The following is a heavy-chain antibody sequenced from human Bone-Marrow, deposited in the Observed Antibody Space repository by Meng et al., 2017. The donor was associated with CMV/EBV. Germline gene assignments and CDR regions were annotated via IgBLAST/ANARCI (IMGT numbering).Heavy chain of an antibody. Sequence: GESLKISCAASGFSFSRHAMSWVRQAPGKGLEWVSVISDSDISTTFYADSVKGRFTISRDNAMNSLFLQMNSLRVEDTALYYCVRSPGSCSDTSCYSNHFDCWGQGTLVTVSS. V-gene: IGHV3-23*01. J-gene: IGHJ4*02. D-gene: IGHD2-2*01. CDR1: GFSFSRHA. CDR3: VRSPGSCSDTSCYSNHFDC. CDR2: ISDSDISTT.